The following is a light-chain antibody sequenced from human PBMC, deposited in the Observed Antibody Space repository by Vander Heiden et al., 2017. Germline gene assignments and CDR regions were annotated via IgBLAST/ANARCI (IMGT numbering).Light chain of an antibody. CDR1: SSNIGAGYD. CDR3: QSYDSSLSGWV. J-gene: IGLJ3*02. V-gene: IGLV1-40*01. Sequence: QSVLTQPPSVSGAPGQRVTTSCTGSSSNIGAGYDVHWYQQLPGTAPKILIYGNTNRPSGVPDRFSGSKSGTSASLAITGLQAEDEADYYCQSYDSSLSGWVFGGGTKLTVV. CDR2: GNT.